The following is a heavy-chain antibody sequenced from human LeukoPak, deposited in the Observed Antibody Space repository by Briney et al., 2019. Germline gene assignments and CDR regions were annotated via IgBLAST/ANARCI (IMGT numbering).Heavy chain of an antibody. V-gene: IGHV3-11*04. J-gene: IGHJ4*02. D-gene: IGHD6-19*01. CDR3: ARESRQWLVLGGVDY. CDR1: GFTFSDYY. Sequence: GGSLRLSGAASGFTFSDYYRSWIRQAPGKGLGWVSYMSSSGSTIYYADSVKGRFTISRDNAKNSLYLQMSSLRAEDTAVYYCARESRQWLVLGGVDYWGQGTLVTVSS. CDR2: MSSSGSTI.